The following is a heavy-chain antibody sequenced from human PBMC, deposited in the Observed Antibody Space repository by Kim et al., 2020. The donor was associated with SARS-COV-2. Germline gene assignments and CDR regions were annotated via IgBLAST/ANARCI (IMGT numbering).Heavy chain of an antibody. V-gene: IGHV3-7*01. D-gene: IGHD6-6*01. CDR3: ACQGYSSSYLPFYYYYYGMDV. J-gene: IGHJ6*02. CDR1: GFTFSSYW. CDR2: IKQDGSEK. Sequence: GGSLRLSCAASGFTFSSYWMSWVRQAPGKGLEWVANIKQDGSEKYYVDSVKGRFTISRDNAKNSLYLQMNSLRAEDTAVYYCACQGYSSSYLPFYYYYYGMDVWGQGTTVTVSS.